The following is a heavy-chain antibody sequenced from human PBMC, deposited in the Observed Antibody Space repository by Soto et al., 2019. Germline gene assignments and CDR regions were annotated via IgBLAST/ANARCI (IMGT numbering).Heavy chain of an antibody. CDR2: ISSSGSTI. CDR1: GFTFSDYY. J-gene: IGHJ6*03. Sequence: GGSLRLSCAASGFTFSDYYMSWIRQAPGKGLEWVSYISSSGSTIYYAESVKGRFTISRDNAKNSLYLQMNSLRAEDTAVYYCARVVDYYYMDVWGKGTTVTVSS. D-gene: IGHD2-15*01. CDR3: ARVVDYYYMDV. V-gene: IGHV3-11*01.